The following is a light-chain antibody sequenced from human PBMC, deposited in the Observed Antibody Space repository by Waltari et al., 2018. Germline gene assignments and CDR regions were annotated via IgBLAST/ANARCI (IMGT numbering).Light chain of an antibody. Sequence: DIQMTQSPSSLSASVGDRVTITCRASQGISNYLAWYQQKPGKVPKLLIYAASTLQSGVPSRCSGSGSGTDFTLTISSLQPEDVATYYCQKYNSALFFGGGTKVEIK. CDR2: AAS. CDR1: QGISNY. V-gene: IGKV1-27*01. CDR3: QKYNSALF. J-gene: IGKJ4*01.